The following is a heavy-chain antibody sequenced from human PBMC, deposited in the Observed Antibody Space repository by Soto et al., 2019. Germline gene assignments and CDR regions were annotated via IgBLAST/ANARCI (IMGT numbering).Heavy chain of an antibody. V-gene: IGHV3-9*01. D-gene: IGHD4-17*01. J-gene: IGHJ4*02. CDR3: AKDMDYGDYRFQFDY. CDR1: GFTFDDYA. CDR2: ISWNSGSI. Sequence: EVQLVESGGGLVQPGRSLRLSCAASGFTFDDYAMHWVRQAPGKGLEWVSGISWNSGSIGYADSVKGRFTISRDNAKNSLYLQMDSLRAEDTALYYCAKDMDYGDYRFQFDYWGQGTLVTVSS.